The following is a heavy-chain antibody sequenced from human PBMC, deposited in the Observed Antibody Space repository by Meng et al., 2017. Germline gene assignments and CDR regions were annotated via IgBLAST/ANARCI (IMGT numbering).Heavy chain of an antibody. CDR1: GGTFSSYT. V-gene: IGHV1-69*04. Sequence: LVHSGGEVKKPGSSVKVFCKASGGTFSSYTISWVRQAPGQGLEWMGRIIPILGIANYAQKFQGRVTITADKSTSTAYMELSSLRSEDTAVYYCARDLSGSGTFDYWGQGTLVTVSS. CDR3: ARDLSGSGTFDY. D-gene: IGHD3-10*01. J-gene: IGHJ4*02. CDR2: IIPILGIA.